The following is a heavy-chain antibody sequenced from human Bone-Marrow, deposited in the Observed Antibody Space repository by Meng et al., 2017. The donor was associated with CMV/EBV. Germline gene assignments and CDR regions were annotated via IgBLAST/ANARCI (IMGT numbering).Heavy chain of an antibody. D-gene: IGHD6-19*01. V-gene: IGHV1-18*01. J-gene: IGHJ5*02. Sequence: ASVKVSCKASGYTFTSYGISWVRQAPGQGLEWMGWISAYNGNTNYAQKLQGRVTMTTDTSTSTAYMELRSLRSDYTAVYYCARAQAGVGWFDPWGQGTLVTFSS. CDR3: ARAQAGVGWFDP. CDR1: GYTFTSYG. CDR2: ISAYNGNT.